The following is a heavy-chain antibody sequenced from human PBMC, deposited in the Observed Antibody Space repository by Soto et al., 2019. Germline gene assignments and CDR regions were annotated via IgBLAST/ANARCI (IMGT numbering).Heavy chain of an antibody. J-gene: IGHJ4*02. Sequence: QVQLVESGGGVVQPGRSLRLSCAPSGFTFSNYAMHWVRQAPGKGLEWVAVISYDGSNKYYADSVKGRFTISRDNSKNTLYLQMNSLRAEDTAVYYCARDKRDFRFLEWSYYFDYWGQGTLVTVSS. D-gene: IGHD3-3*01. CDR2: ISYDGSNK. CDR3: ARDKRDFRFLEWSYYFDY. V-gene: IGHV3-30-3*01. CDR1: GFTFSNYA.